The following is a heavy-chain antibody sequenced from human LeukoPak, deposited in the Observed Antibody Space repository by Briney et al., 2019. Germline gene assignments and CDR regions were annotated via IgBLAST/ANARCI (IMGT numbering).Heavy chain of an antibody. CDR3: ARSVRDIVVVPAAIRSNYCYYYYMDV. CDR1: GGTFSSYA. D-gene: IGHD2-2*02. CDR2: IIPIFGTA. J-gene: IGHJ6*03. V-gene: IGHV1-69*13. Sequence: SVKVSCKASGGTFSSYAISWVRQAPGQGLEWMGGIIPIFGTANYAQKFQGRVTITADESTSTAYMELSSLRSEDTAVYYCARSVRDIVVVPAAIRSNYCYYYYMDVWGKGTTVTVSS.